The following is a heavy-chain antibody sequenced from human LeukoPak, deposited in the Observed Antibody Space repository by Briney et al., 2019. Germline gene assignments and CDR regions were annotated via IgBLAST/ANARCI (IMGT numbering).Heavy chain of an antibody. Sequence: SETLSLTCTVSGGSISSYYWSWIRQPPGTGLEWIGYIYHSGSTYYNPSLKSRVTISVDRSKNRFSLKLSSVTAADTAVYYCARVRGSSWYFYFDYWGQGTLVTVSS. D-gene: IGHD6-13*01. CDR2: IYHSGST. J-gene: IGHJ4*02. CDR3: ARVRGSSWYFYFDY. V-gene: IGHV4-59*12. CDR1: GGSISSYY.